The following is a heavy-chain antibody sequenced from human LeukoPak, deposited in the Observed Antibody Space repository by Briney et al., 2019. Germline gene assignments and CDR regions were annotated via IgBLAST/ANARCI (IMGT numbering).Heavy chain of an antibody. D-gene: IGHD6-13*01. CDR1: GYTFTGYY. J-gene: IGHJ4*02. CDR2: INPNSGGT. CDR3: ARVLPGIAAAGTDFDY. V-gene: IGHV1-2*02. Sequence: GASVKLSCKASGYTFTGYYMHWVRQAPGQRLEWLEWINPNSGGTNYGQKFQGRVTMTRDTSISTAYMELSRLRSDDTAVYYCARVLPGIAAAGTDFDYWGQGTLVTVSS.